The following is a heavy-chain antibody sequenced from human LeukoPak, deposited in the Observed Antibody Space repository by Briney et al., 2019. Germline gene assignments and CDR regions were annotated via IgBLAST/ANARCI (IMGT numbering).Heavy chain of an antibody. CDR2: IWYDGSNK. J-gene: IGHJ4*02. Sequence: GRSLRLSCAASGFTFSSYGMHWVRQAPGKGLEWVAVIWYDGSNKYYADSVKGRFTISRGNSKNTLYLQMNSLRAEDTAVYYCARDPWYSSSWYMFDYWGQGTLVTVSS. CDR3: ARDPWYSSSWYMFDY. CDR1: GFTFSSYG. V-gene: IGHV3-33*01. D-gene: IGHD6-13*01.